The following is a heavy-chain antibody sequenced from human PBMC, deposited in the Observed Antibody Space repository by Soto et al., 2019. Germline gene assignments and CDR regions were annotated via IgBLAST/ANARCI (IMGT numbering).Heavy chain of an antibody. Sequence: EVPLVESGGGLIQPGGSLRLSCAASGFTVSSNYMSWVRQAPGKGLEWVSLIYSGGSTYYADSVKGRFTISIDNSKHTLYFQMNSLRAEDTAVYYCARGPWFDPWGQGTLVTVSS. CDR3: ARGPWFDP. V-gene: IGHV3-53*01. CDR1: GFTVSSNY. CDR2: IYSGGST. J-gene: IGHJ5*02.